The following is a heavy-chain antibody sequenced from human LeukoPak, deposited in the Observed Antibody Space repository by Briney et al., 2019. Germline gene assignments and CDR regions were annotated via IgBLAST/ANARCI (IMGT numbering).Heavy chain of an antibody. J-gene: IGHJ4*02. CDR2: FSYTGST. D-gene: IGHD2/OR15-2a*01. CDR1: GGSISSGEYY. V-gene: IGHV4-30-4*01. CDR3: ARALNGYFYAFDS. Sequence: SQTLSLTCTVPGGSISSGEYYWSWIRQPPGKGLEWIGYFSYTGSTYYNPSVKSRVSISVDTSKNQFSLKLTSVTAADTAVYYCARALNGYFYAFDSWGQGTLVTVSS.